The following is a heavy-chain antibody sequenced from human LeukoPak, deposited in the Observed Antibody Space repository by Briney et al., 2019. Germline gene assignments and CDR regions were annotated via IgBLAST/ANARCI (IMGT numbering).Heavy chain of an antibody. CDR3: ATSTGGYYSEN. Sequence: SETLSLTCTVSGGSVSSGSYYWSWIRQPPGKGLEWIGYIYYSGSTNYNPSLKSRVTISVDTSKNQFSLKLSSVTAADTAIYYCATSTGGYYSENWGQGTLVTVSS. CDR2: IYYSGST. CDR1: GGSVSSGSYY. V-gene: IGHV4-61*01. J-gene: IGHJ4*02. D-gene: IGHD2-15*01.